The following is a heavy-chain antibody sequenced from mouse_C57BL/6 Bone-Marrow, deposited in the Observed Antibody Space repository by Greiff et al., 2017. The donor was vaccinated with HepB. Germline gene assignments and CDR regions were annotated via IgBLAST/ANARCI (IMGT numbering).Heavy chain of an antibody. CDR2: IDPETGGT. J-gene: IGHJ3*01. D-gene: IGHD1-1*01. CDR1: GYTFTDYE. Sequence: QVQLQQSGAELVRPGASVTLSCKASGYTFTDYEMHWVKQTPVHGLEWIGAIDPETGGTAYNQKFKGKAILTADNSSSTAYMELRSLTSEDSAVYYCTRSRGCYYGSPAGFAYWGQGTLVTVSA. CDR3: TRSRGCYYGSPAGFAY. V-gene: IGHV1-15*01.